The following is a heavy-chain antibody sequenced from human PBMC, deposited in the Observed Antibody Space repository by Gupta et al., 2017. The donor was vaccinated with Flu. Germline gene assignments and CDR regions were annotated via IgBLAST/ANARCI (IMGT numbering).Heavy chain of an antibody. V-gene: IGHV3-33*01. CDR1: GFPFSSYG. CDR3: ARAGTSGYSYGLINY. Sequence: QVQLVESGGGVVQPGRSLRLSCAASGFPFSSYGMHWVRQAPGKGLEWVAVIWYDGSNKYYADSVKGRFTISRDNSKNTLYLQMNSLRAEDTAVYYCARAGTSGYSYGLINYWGQGTLVTVSS. D-gene: IGHD5-18*01. CDR2: IWYDGSNK. J-gene: IGHJ4*02.